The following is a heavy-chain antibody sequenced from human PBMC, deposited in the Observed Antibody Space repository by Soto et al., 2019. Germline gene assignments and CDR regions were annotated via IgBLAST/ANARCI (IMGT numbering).Heavy chain of an antibody. J-gene: IGHJ3*02. V-gene: IGHV1-69*13. CDR3: ARRPPLYYYDSSGYHNDDAFDI. Sequence: SVKVSCKASGYTFTSYDINWVRQATGQGLEWMGGIIPIFGTANYAQKFQGRVTITADESTSTAYMELSSLRSEDTAVYYCARRPPLYYYDSSGYHNDDAFDIWGQGTMVTVSS. CDR2: IIPIFGTA. CDR1: GYTFTSYD. D-gene: IGHD3-22*01.